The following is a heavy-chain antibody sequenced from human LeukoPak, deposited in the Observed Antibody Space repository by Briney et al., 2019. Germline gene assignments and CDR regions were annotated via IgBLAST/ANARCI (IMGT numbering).Heavy chain of an antibody. CDR2: IYYSGST. Sequence: PSETLSLTCTVSGGSISSSSYYWGWIRQPPGKGLEWIGSIYYSGSTYYNPSLKSRVTISVDTSKNQFSLKLSSVTAADTAVYYCARILARGRRITIFGVVMTAGDYWGQGTLVTVSS. CDR1: GGSISSSSYY. CDR3: ARILARGRRITIFGVVMTAGDY. V-gene: IGHV4-39*07. J-gene: IGHJ4*02. D-gene: IGHD3-3*01.